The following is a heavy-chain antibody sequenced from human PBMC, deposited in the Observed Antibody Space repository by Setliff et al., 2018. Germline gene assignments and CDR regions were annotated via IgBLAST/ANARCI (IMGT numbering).Heavy chain of an antibody. CDR3: ARQSGSGSSPYFDF. CDR2: LYRTANT. CDR1: GDSFSDYY. D-gene: IGHD3-10*01. V-gene: IGHV4-38-2*01. J-gene: IGHJ4*02. Sequence: PSETLSLTCAVYGDSFSDYYWSWIRQPPGKGLEWIGSLYRTANTYYNPAVRSRVTISPDTSKNQFSLKLTSVTAADTAVYYCARQSGSGSSPYFDFWGQGTLVTVSS.